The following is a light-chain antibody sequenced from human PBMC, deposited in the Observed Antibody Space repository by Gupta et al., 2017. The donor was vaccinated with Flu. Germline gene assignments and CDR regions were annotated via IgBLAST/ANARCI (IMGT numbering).Light chain of an antibody. J-gene: IGLJ3*02. Sequence: QSVLTQPPSVSAAQGQKVTISCDGSTSNIGSNYVSWYQQLPGTAPKLVIYESRERPSGIPDRFAGSKSGTSATLAITGLQTGDEADYYCGTWDSSLSAWVFGGGTKLTVL. CDR1: TSNIGSNY. CDR2: ESR. V-gene: IGLV1-51*02. CDR3: GTWDSSLSAWV.